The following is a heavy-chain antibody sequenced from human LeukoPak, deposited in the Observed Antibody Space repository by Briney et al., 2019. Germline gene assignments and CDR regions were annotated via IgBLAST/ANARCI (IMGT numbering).Heavy chain of an antibody. CDR1: GFTFSSYW. CDR3: ARGSSYYFDY. V-gene: IGHV3-7*01. D-gene: IGHD6-6*01. Sequence: PGGSLRLSCAASGFTFSSYWMSWVRQAPGKGLEWVANIKQDGSEKYYVDSVKGRFTISRDNAENSLSLQMDSLRAEDTAVYYCARGSSYYFDYWGQGTLVTVSS. J-gene: IGHJ4*02. CDR2: IKQDGSEK.